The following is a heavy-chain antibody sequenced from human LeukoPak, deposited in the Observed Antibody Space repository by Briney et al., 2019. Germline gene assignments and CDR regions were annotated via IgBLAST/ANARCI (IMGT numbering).Heavy chain of an antibody. D-gene: IGHD2-8*01. V-gene: IGHV4-34*01. CDR1: GGSFGGYY. CDR2: INHSGST. J-gene: IGHJ5*02. CDR3: AREGFCTNGVCLPPPSAFWFDP. Sequence: SETLSLTCAVYGGSFGGYYWSWIRQPPGKGLEWIGEINHSGSTNSNPSLKSRVTISVDTSKNQFSLKLSSVTAAETAVYYCAREGFCTNGVCLPPPSAFWFDPWGQGTLVTVSS.